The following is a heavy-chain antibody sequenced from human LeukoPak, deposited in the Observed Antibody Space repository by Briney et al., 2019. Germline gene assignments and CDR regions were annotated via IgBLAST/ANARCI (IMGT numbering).Heavy chain of an antibody. J-gene: IGHJ5*02. V-gene: IGHV4-61*02. D-gene: IGHD4-17*01. CDR1: GGSISSGSYY. CDR2: IYTSGST. Sequence: PSETLSLTCTVSGGSISSGSYYWSWIRQPAGKGLEWIGRIYTSGSTNYNPSLKSRVTISVDTSKNQFSLKLSSVTAADTAVYYCARELPPIYHDYGHYDGEGGNNWFDPWGQGTLVTVSS. CDR3: ARELPPIYHDYGHYDGEGGNNWFDP.